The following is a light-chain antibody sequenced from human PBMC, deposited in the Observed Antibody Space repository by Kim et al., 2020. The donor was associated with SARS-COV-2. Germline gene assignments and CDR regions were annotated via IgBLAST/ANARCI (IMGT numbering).Light chain of an antibody. CDR1: SSNIGSNY. Sequence: GQRVTISCSGSSSNIGSNYVYWYQQLPGTAPKLLIYGNNQRPSGVPDRFSGSKSGTSASLAISGLRSEDEADYYCAAWDDSLSALVFGGGTQLTVL. CDR3: AAWDDSLSALV. V-gene: IGLV1-47*01. CDR2: GNN. J-gene: IGLJ2*01.